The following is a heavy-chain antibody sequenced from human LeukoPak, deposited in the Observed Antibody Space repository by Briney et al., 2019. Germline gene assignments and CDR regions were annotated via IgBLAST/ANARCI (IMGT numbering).Heavy chain of an antibody. D-gene: IGHD6-19*01. V-gene: IGHV1-69*13. CDR3: AREINSPGIAVAGRYYYYYYGMDV. CDR1: GGTFSSYA. CDR2: ITPIFGTA. Sequence: SVKVSCKASGGTFSSYAISWVRQAPGQGLEWMGGITPIFGTANYAQKFQGRVTITADESTSTAYMELSSLRSEDTAVYYCAREINSPGIAVAGRYYYYYYGMDVWGQGTTVTVSS. J-gene: IGHJ6*02.